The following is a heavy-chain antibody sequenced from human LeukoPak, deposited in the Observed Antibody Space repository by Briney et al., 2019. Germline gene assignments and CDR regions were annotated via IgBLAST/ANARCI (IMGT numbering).Heavy chain of an antibody. J-gene: IGHJ4*02. CDR3: ARDRGYSGWYESLFDY. Sequence: PSQTLSLTCTVSGGSISSGSYYWSWIRQPAGKGLEWIGRIYTSGSTNYNPPLKSRVTISVDTSKNQFSLKLSSVTAADTAVYYCARDRGYSGWYESLFDYWGQGTLVTVSS. D-gene: IGHD6-19*01. CDR2: IYTSGST. V-gene: IGHV4-61*02. CDR1: GGSISSGSYY.